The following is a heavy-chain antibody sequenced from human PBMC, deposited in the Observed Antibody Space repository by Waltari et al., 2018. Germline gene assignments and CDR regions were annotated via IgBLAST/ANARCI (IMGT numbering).Heavy chain of an antibody. CDR1: GFTFSSYS. D-gene: IGHD4-17*01. V-gene: IGHV3-48*04. CDR3: ARADGGESDY. Sequence: EVQLVESGGGLVQPGGSLRLSCAASGFTFSSYSMNWVRQAPGKGLEWVSYISSSSSTIYYADSVKGRFTISRDNDKNSLYLQMNSLRAEDTAVYYCARADGGESDYWGQGTLVTVSS. CDR2: ISSSSSTI. J-gene: IGHJ4*02.